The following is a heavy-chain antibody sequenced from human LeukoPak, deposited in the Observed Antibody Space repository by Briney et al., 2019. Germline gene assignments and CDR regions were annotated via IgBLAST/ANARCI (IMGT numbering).Heavy chain of an antibody. CDR3: TTLTVDTNFDY. J-gene: IGHJ4*02. CDR1: GFSFSVYE. Sequence: GGSLSLPCAASGFSFSVYEMHWVRQAPGKGLEWISDISSSGTTTYYADSVKGRFTISRDNAKNSLYLQMNSLRAEDTAVYYCTTLTVDTNFDYWGQGTLVTVSS. CDR2: ISSSGTTT. D-gene: IGHD1-26*01. V-gene: IGHV3-48*03.